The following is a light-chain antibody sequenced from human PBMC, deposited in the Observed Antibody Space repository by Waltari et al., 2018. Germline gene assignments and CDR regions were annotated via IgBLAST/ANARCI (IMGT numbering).Light chain of an antibody. CDR2: GAS. CDR1: QRVSSN. J-gene: IGKJ2*01. Sequence: EIVMTQSPATLSVSPGERATLSCGASQRVSSNLGWYQQTPGQAPRPLIYGASTRAPGIPARFSGSGSGTYFTLTISSLQPEDFAVYYCQQYNDWPRTFGQGTKLEI. V-gene: IGKV3-15*01. CDR3: QQYNDWPRT.